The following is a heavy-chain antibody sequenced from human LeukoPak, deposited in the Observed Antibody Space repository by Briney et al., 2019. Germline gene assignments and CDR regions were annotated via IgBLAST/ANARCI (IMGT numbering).Heavy chain of an antibody. CDR2: ISSSSSYT. V-gene: IGHV3-11*06. CDR1: GGTFSDYY. CDR3: ARDRTYYDYVWGSYPHDY. J-gene: IGHJ4*02. D-gene: IGHD3-16*02. Sequence: SCKASGGTFSDYYMSWIRQAPGKGLEWVSYISSSSSYTNYADSVKGRFTISRDKAKNSLYLQMNSLRAEDTAVYYCARDRTYYDYVWGSYPHDYWGQGTLVTVSS.